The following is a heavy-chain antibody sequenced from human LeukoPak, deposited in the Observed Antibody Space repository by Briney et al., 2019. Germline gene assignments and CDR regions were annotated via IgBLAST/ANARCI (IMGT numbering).Heavy chain of an antibody. D-gene: IGHD2-15*01. CDR3: ARGRRGGGY. CDR1: DGFFSGYY. V-gene: IGHV4-34*01. J-gene: IGHJ4*02. Sequence: PSETLSLTCAVYDGFFSGYYWSWIRQPPGKGLEWIGEINHRGSTNYNPSLKSRVTISVDTSKNQFSLKLSSVTAADTAVYYCARGRRGGGYWGQGTLVTVSS. CDR2: INHRGST.